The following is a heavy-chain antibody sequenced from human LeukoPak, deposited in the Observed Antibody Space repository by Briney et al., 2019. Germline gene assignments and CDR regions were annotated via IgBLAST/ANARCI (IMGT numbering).Heavy chain of an antibody. CDR3: AKAPVTTCSGAYCYPFDY. CDR1: GFTFSSYW. V-gene: IGHV3-74*01. J-gene: IGHJ4*02. Sequence: GGSLRLSCAASGFTFSSYWMHWVRQAPGKGLVWVSRINSDGGSTTYADSVKGRFTISRDSSKNTLYLQMNRLRAEDAAVYYCAKAPVTTCSGAYCYPFDYWGQGTLVTVSS. D-gene: IGHD2-21*01. CDR2: INSDGGST.